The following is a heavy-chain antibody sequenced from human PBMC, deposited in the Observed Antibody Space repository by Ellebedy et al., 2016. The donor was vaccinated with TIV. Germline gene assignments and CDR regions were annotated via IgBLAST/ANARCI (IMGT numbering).Heavy chain of an antibody. CDR1: GFIFRSYA. CDR3: ARGWFGDSYGMDV. CDR2: ISYEGSNK. J-gene: IGHJ6*02. Sequence: GESLKISCAASGFIFRSYAMHWVRQAPGKGLEWVAVISYEGSNKYYADSVKGRFTISRDNSKNTLYLQMNSLRAEDTAVYYCARGWFGDSYGMDVWGQGTTVTVSS. V-gene: IGHV3-30-3*01. D-gene: IGHD3-10*01.